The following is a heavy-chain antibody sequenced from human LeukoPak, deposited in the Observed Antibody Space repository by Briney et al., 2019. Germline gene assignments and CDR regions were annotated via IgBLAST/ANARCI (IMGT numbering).Heavy chain of an antibody. J-gene: IGHJ4*02. CDR3: ARDTNYRDNGGSYYVDGFEY. CDR2: IKQDGGEK. D-gene: IGHD3-22*01. Sequence: PGGSLRLSCAASEFTFNTYCMSWVRQAPGKGPEWVAIIKQDGGEKFYVDSVKGRFTISRDNAKNSLFLHMNSLRAEDTAVYYCARDTNYRDNGGSYYVDGFEYWGQGTLVTVSS. V-gene: IGHV3-7*03. CDR1: EFTFNTYC.